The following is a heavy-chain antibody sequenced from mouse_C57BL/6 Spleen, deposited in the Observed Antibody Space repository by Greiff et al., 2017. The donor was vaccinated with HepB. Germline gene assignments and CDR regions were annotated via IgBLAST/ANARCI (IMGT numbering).Heavy chain of an antibody. CDR2: FYPGSGSI. CDR3: ARHASYDGYYVYAMDY. CDR1: GYTFTEYT. J-gene: IGHJ4*01. Sequence: QVQLQQSGAELVKPGASVKLSCKASGYTFTEYTIHWVKQRSGQGLEWIGWFYPGSGSIKYNEKFKDKATLTADTSSSTVYMELSRLTSEDSAVYFCARHASYDGYYVYAMDYWGQGTSVTVSS. D-gene: IGHD2-3*01. V-gene: IGHV1-62-2*01.